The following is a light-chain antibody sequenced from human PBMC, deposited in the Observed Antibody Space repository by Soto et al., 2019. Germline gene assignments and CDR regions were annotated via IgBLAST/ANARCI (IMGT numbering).Light chain of an antibody. CDR1: QTITSW. CDR2: DAS. CDR3: QQYNSYPLT. Sequence: DIQMTQSPSTLSASVGDRVTITCRASQTITSWLAWYQQKPGKVPNLLISDASALQSGVPSRFSGSGSGTEFTLTISSLQPDDFATYYCQQYNSYPLTFGGGTQVEIK. J-gene: IGKJ4*01. V-gene: IGKV1-5*01.